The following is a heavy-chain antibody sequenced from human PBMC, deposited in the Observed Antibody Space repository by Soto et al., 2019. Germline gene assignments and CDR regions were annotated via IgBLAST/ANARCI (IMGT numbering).Heavy chain of an antibody. Sequence: PGESLKISFKGSGYSFTSYLIGWVRQMPGKDLEWMGIIYPGDSDTTYSPSFQGQVTISADKSISPAYLQWSSLKASDTAMYYCARQKTTMVRGVIRGENYSYGMDVRGQWTTVTGSS. V-gene: IGHV5-51*01. D-gene: IGHD3-10*01. J-gene: IGHJ6*02. CDR3: ARQKTTMVRGVIRGENYSYGMDV. CDR2: IYPGDSDT. CDR1: GYSFTSYL.